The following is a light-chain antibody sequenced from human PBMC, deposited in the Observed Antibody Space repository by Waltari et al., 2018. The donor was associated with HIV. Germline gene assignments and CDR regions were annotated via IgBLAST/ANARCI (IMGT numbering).Light chain of an antibody. CDR2: RDG. J-gene: IGLJ2*01. Sequence: QSLLTQSPSASGAPGQRVTISCSGSSSNIGSNYVYWYQQLPGTAPKLLIYRDGQRPSGVPDRFSASKSGTSASLDSSGLRSEDETDYYCVAWHDTLSGPIFGGGTKLTVL. CDR1: SSNIGSNY. V-gene: IGLV1-47*01. CDR3: VAWHDTLSGPI.